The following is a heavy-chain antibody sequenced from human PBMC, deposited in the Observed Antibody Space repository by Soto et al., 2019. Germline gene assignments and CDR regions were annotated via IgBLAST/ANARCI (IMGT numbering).Heavy chain of an antibody. D-gene: IGHD3-22*01. CDR3: AKFRQDSSGYYRIYYYYGMDV. J-gene: IGHJ6*02. Sequence: GGSLRLSCAASGFTFSSYAMSWVRQAPGKGLEWVSAISGSGGSTYYADSVKGRFTISRDNSKNTLYLQMNSLRAEDTAVYYCAKFRQDSSGYYRIYYYYGMDVWGQGTTVTVSS. CDR1: GFTFSSYA. CDR2: ISGSGGST. V-gene: IGHV3-23*01.